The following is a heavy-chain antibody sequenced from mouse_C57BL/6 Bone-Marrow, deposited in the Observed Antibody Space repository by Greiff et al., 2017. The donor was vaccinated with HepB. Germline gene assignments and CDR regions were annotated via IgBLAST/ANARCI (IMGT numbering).Heavy chain of an antibody. CDR3: ARSPTGYCGSDY. CDR2: IYPRSGNT. Sequence: VQLQQSGAELARPGASVKLSCKASGYTFTSYGISWVKQRTGQGLEWIGEIYPRSGNTYYNEKFKGKATLTADKSSSTAYMELRSLTSEDSAVYFCARSPTGYCGSDYWGQGTTLTVSS. CDR1: GYTFTSYG. V-gene: IGHV1-81*01. D-gene: IGHD1-1*01. J-gene: IGHJ2*01.